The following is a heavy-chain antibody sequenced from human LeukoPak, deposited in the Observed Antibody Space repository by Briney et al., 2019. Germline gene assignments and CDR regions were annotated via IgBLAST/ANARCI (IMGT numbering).Heavy chain of an antibody. D-gene: IGHD6-13*01. CDR2: INPDSGGT. CDR3: AREATPSSSPNCFDP. J-gene: IGHJ5*02. Sequence: ASLKVSCKASGYTFTGYYMHWVRQAPGQGLERMGWINPDSGGTNYAQNFQGRVTMTRDTSFSTAYMELSRLRSDDTAVYYRAREATPSSSPNCFDPWGQGTLVTVSS. V-gene: IGHV1-2*02. CDR1: GYTFTGYY.